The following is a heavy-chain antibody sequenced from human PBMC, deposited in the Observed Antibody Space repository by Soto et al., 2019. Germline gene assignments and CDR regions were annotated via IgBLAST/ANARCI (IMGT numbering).Heavy chain of an antibody. CDR2: IKSKTDGGST. Sequence: EVQLVESGGGLVKPGGSLRLSCAASGFTFSNAWMSWVRQAPGKGLEWVGRIKSKTDGGSTDYAAPVKGRFTISRDDSKNTLYLQMNSLKTEDTAVYYCTTDRYYDSSGYYYVPTFDYWGQGTLVTVSS. CDR1: GFTFSNAW. J-gene: IGHJ4*02. CDR3: TTDRYYDSSGYYYVPTFDY. D-gene: IGHD3-22*01. V-gene: IGHV3-15*01.